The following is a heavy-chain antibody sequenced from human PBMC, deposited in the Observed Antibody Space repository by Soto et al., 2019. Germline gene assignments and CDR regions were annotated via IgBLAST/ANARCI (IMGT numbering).Heavy chain of an antibody. J-gene: IGHJ6*02. Sequence: SETLSLTCTVSGGSISSGDYYWSWIRQPPGKGLEWIGYIYYSGSTYYNPSLKSRVTISVDTSKNQFSLKLSSVTAADTAVYYCARGCSGGSCYAYYYYGMDVWGQGTMVTVSS. CDR3: ARGCSGGSCYAYYYYGMDV. D-gene: IGHD2-15*01. CDR2: IYYSGST. CDR1: GGSISSGDYY. V-gene: IGHV4-30-4*01.